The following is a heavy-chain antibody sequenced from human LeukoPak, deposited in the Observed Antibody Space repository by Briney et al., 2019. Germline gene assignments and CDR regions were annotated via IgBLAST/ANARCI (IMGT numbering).Heavy chain of an antibody. CDR3: VRSRSGSLSD. CDR2: INPDGSTT. Sequence: GGSLRLSCAASGFTLSSNWMHWVRQAPGKGLVWVSRINPDGSTTTYADSVKGRFTISRDNARKMLFLQMNSLRAEGTAVYYCVRSRSGSLSDWGRGTLVTVSS. D-gene: IGHD1-26*01. J-gene: IGHJ4*02. V-gene: IGHV3-74*01. CDR1: GFTLSSNW.